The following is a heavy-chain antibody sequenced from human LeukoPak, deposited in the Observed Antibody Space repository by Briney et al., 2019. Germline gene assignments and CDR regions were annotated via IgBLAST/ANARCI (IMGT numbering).Heavy chain of an antibody. CDR2: ILCTASIQ. Sequence: GRSLRLSCGASGFPFSSYGMHGVGQAPAKGLEWVAFILCTASIQCSADSARGRFTLSRDNSKSTRSLQMNSLRAEDTAVYYCAKGPSQELVLVQHWGQGNLVTVSS. CDR1: GFPFSSYG. V-gene: IGHV3-30*18. J-gene: IGHJ1*01. D-gene: IGHD6-13*01. CDR3: AKGPSQELVLVQH.